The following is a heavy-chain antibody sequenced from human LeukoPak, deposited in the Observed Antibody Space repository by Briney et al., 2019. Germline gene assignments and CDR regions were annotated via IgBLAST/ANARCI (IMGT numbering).Heavy chain of an antibody. D-gene: IGHD3-10*01. J-gene: IGHJ3*02. CDR2: ISGSGSVS. Sequence: QPGRSLRLSCAGAGFTFSNYGMNWVRQAPGKGLEWISYISGSGSVSYYEDSVKGRFTISRDNAKNSLYLQMNSLRDEDTALYYCARDGGFGFLAAFDIWGQGTMVTVSS. CDR1: GFTFSNYG. V-gene: IGHV3-48*02. CDR3: ARDGGFGFLAAFDI.